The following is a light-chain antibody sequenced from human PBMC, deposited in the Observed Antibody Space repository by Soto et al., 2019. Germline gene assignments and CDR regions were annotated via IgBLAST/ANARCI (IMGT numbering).Light chain of an antibody. CDR2: SNN. CDR3: AAWDDSLNGFYV. V-gene: IGLV1-44*01. CDR1: SSNIGSNT. Sequence: QAVVTQPPPASGTPGQRVTISCSGSSSNIGSNTVNWYQQLPGTAPKLLIYSNNQRPSGVPDRFSGSKSGTSASLAISGLQSEDEADYYCAAWDDSLNGFYVFGTGTKLTVL. J-gene: IGLJ1*01.